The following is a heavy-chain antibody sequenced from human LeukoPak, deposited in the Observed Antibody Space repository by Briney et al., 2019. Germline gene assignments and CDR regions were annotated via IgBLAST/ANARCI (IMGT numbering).Heavy chain of an antibody. J-gene: IGHJ5*02. D-gene: IGHD6-6*01. CDR1: GGSVKSPDSY. CDR3: ARNTSSSPWFDP. CDR2: VYYIGTA. Sequence: SETLSLTCIVSGGSVKSPDSYWSWIRQPPGQGLGWIGNVYYIGTASYNSSLKSRVTISVDTSKNQFSLEMTSVTAADTAVYYCARNTSSSPWFDPWGQGTLVTVSS. V-gene: IGHV4-61*08.